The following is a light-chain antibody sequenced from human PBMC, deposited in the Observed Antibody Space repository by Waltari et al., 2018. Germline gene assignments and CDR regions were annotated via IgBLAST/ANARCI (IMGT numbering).Light chain of an antibody. CDR2: EVS. J-gene: IGLJ1*01. V-gene: IGLV2-11*01. Sequence: QAAPTQPPSVSGSPGQSVTISCTGTSSHIGYYNAVSWYQQHPGKAPKLMCYEVSKRPSGVSDRFSGSKSGNTASLTISGLQAEDEADYYCSSYAGSNTYIFGAGTRLTVL. CDR1: SSHIGYYNA. CDR3: SSYAGSNTYI.